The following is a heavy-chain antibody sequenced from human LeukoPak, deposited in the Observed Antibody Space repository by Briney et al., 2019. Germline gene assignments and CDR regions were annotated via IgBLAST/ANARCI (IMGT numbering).Heavy chain of an antibody. J-gene: IGHJ4*02. CDR2: ISAYNGNT. CDR3: ARSYRGAYSDY. D-gene: IGHD3-16*01. V-gene: IGHV1-18*01. CDR1: GYTFTSYG. Sequence: GSVKVSCKASGYTFTSYGISWVRQAPGQGLEWMGWISAYNGNTNYAQKLQGRVTMTTDTSTSTAYMELWTLRSDDTAVYYCARSYRGAYSDYWGQGTLVTVSS.